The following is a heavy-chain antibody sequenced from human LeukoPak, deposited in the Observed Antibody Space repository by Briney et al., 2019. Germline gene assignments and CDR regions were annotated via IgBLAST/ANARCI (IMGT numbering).Heavy chain of an antibody. Sequence: GRSLRLSCAASGFTFSSYGIHWVRQAPGKGLEWVGRIKSKTDGGTTDYAAPVKGRFTISRDDSKNMLYLQMNSLKTEDTAVYYCTTDGPITMVRGLTWGQGTLVTVSS. CDR3: TTDGPITMVRGLT. V-gene: IGHV3-15*01. J-gene: IGHJ5*02. D-gene: IGHD3-10*01. CDR1: GFTFSSYG. CDR2: IKSKTDGGTT.